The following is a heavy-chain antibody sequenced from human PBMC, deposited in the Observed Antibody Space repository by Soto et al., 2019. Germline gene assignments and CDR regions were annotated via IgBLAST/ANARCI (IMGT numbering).Heavy chain of an antibody. CDR2: ISSSSSYI. Sequence: EVQLVESGGGLVKPGGSLRLSCAASGFTFSSYSMNWVRQAPGKGLEWVSSISSSSSYIYYADSVKGRFTISRDNSKNSLYLQMNSLRAEDTAVYYCARDLYSSSARYFDYWGQGTLVTVSS. CDR1: GFTFSSYS. J-gene: IGHJ4*02. D-gene: IGHD6-6*01. CDR3: ARDLYSSSARYFDY. V-gene: IGHV3-21*01.